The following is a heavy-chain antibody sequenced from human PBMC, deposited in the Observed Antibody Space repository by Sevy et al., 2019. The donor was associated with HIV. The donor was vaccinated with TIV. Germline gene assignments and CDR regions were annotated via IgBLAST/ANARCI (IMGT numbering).Heavy chain of an antibody. Sequence: ASVKVSCKASGGTFSSYAISWVRQPPGQGLEWMGGIIPIFGTANYAQTFQGRVTITADESTSTAYMELSSLRSEDTAVYYCARAGRKGFTMVRGVLSNYYYYGMDVWGQGTTVTVSS. CDR1: GGTFSSYA. CDR2: IIPIFGTA. D-gene: IGHD3-10*01. J-gene: IGHJ6*02. CDR3: ARAGRKGFTMVRGVLSNYYYYGMDV. V-gene: IGHV1-69*13.